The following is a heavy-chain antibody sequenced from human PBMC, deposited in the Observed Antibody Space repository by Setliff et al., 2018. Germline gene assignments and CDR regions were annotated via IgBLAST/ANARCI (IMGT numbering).Heavy chain of an antibody. D-gene: IGHD2-15*01. J-gene: IGHJ4*02. CDR3: ARDGGYCSGGSCYGLDY. Sequence: GGSLRLSCAASGFTFSSYAMHWVRQAPGKGLEWVAVISYDGSNKYYADSVKGRFTISRDNSKNTLYLQMNSLRSEDTAVYYCARDGGYCSGGSCYGLDYWGQGTLVTVSS. V-gene: IGHV3-30*01. CDR1: GFTFSSYA. CDR2: ISYDGSNK.